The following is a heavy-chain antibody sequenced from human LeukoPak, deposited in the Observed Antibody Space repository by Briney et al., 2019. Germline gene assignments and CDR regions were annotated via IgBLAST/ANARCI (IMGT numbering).Heavy chain of an antibody. D-gene: IGHD6-6*01. CDR2: IRYDGGNN. CDR3: ARHDRIAARPHAFDI. V-gene: IGHV3-30*02. CDR1: GFTFTKYG. J-gene: IGHJ3*02. Sequence: GGSLRLSCAASGFTFTKYGPHWVRQAPGKGLEWVAFIRYDGGNNYHSDSVKGRFTISRDNAKNSLYLQMNSLRAEDTAVYYCARHDRIAARPHAFDIWGQGTMVTVSS.